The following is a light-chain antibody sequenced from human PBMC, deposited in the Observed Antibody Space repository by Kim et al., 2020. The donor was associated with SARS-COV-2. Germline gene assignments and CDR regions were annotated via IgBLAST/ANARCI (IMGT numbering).Light chain of an antibody. CDR1: QSINTY. J-gene: IGKJ1*01. V-gene: IGKV1-39*01. Sequence: ASVGDRVTITCRASQSINTYLNWYHQKPGKAPNLLIYAASSLQSGVPSRFSCSGSGTDFTLTISSLQPEDFATYYCQQSHITPWTFGQGTKVDIK. CDR3: QQSHITPWT. CDR2: AAS.